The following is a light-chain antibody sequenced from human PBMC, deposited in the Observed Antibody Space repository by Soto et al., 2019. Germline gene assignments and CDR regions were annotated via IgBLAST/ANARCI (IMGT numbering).Light chain of an antibody. J-gene: IGKJ1*01. CDR1: PSVSSSY. CDR2: DAS. CDR3: QQYGSSPRT. V-gene: IGKV3-20*01. Sequence: SVFTQSPGTLSLSPGERATLSCRASPSVSSSYLAWYQQKPGQAPRLLIYDASSRATGISDRFTGSGSGTDFTLTITTLEPEDFAVYYCQQYGSSPRTFGLGTKVDNK.